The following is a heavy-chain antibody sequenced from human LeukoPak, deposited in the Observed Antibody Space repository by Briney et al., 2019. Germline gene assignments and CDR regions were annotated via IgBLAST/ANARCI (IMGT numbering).Heavy chain of an antibody. CDR2: ITSSSGTI. CDR1: GFNFSIYS. CDR3: ARVAPGHDIGRGYFDY. J-gene: IGHJ4*02. D-gene: IGHD2-21*01. Sequence: GGSLRLSCAASGFNFSIYSMIWVRQAPGKGLEWISYITSSSGTIYYTDSVKGRFTISRDNAKNSLYLQMSSLRAEDTAVYYCARVAPGHDIGRGYFDYWGQGTLVTVSS. V-gene: IGHV3-48*01.